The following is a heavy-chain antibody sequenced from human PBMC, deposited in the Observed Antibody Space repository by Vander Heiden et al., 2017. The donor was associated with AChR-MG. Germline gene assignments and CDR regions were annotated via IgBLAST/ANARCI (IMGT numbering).Heavy chain of an antibody. CDR3: ARTDIVATFNAFDI. Sequence: QVQLQESGPGLVKPSQTLSLTCTVSGGSISSGGYYWSWIRQHPGKGLEWIGYIYYSGSTYYNPSLKSRVTISVDTSKNQFSLKLSSVTAADTAVYYCARTDIVATFNAFDIWGQGTMVTVSS. D-gene: IGHD5-12*01. CDR2: IYYSGST. CDR1: GGSISSGGYY. V-gene: IGHV4-31*03. J-gene: IGHJ3*02.